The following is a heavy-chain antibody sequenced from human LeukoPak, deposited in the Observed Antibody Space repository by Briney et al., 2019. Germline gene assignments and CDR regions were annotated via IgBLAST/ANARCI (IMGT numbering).Heavy chain of an antibody. CDR2: ITSGSSTI. V-gene: IGHV3-48*01. CDR3: ARSEVVVITAYYYYGMDV. J-gene: IGHJ6*02. Sequence: PGGSLRLSCAASGFTFDSYSMSWVRQAPGKGLEWVSYITSGSSTIYYPDSVKGRFTISRDNSKNTLYLQMNSLRAEDTAVYYCARSEVVVITAYYYYGMDVWGQGTTVTVSS. CDR1: GFTFDSYS. D-gene: IGHD3-22*01.